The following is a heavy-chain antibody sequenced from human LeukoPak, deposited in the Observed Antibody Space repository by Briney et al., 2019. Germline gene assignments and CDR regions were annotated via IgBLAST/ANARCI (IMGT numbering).Heavy chain of an antibody. CDR3: ARETPYCSGGSCYYFDY. Sequence: ASVKVSCKASGYTFTSYGISWVRQAPGQGLEWMGWISAYNGNTNYAQKPQGRVTMTTDTSTSTAYMELRSLRSDDTAVYYCARETPYCSGGSCYYFDYWGQGTLVTVSS. CDR1: GYTFTSYG. J-gene: IGHJ4*02. V-gene: IGHV1-18*01. CDR2: ISAYNGNT. D-gene: IGHD2-15*01.